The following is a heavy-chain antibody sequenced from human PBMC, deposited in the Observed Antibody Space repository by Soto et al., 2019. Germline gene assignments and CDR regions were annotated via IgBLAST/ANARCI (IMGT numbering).Heavy chain of an antibody. J-gene: IGHJ4*02. CDR3: AKSSSAYYYDY. CDR2: ITNNGGST. Sequence: PGGSLRLSCAASGFTFSKYGMSWVRQAPGKGLEWVSSITNNGGSTYYADSVKGRFTISRDNSRSTLYLQMNSLRAEDAALYYCAKSSSAYYYDYWGQGTLVTVSS. V-gene: IGHV3-23*01. D-gene: IGHD3-22*01. CDR1: GFTFSKYG.